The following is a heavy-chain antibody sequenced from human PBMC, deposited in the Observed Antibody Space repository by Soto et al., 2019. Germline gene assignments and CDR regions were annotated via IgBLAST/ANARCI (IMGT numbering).Heavy chain of an antibody. J-gene: IGHJ6*02. CDR2: INAGNGNT. V-gene: IGHV1-3*01. CDR3: AREGGSGWFIRNGMDV. Sequence: QVQLVQSGAEVKKPGASVKVSCKASGYTFTSYAMHWVRQAPGQRLEWMGWINAGNGNTKYSQKFQGRVTITRDTSASTAYMDLSSLRSEDTAVYYCAREGGSGWFIRNGMDVWGQGTTVTVSS. CDR1: GYTFTSYA. D-gene: IGHD6-19*01.